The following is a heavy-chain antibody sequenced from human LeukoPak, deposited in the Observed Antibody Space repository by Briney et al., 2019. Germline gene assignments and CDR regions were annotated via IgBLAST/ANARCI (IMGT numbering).Heavy chain of an antibody. CDR2: ISGSGDKT. CDR3: AKDTSAWWYHRAYMNV. J-gene: IGHJ6*03. V-gene: IGHV3-23*01. D-gene: IGHD2-15*01. CDR1: GFTFSDYA. Sequence: GGSLRLSCAASGFTFSDYAMSWVREAPGGGLEYVSAISGSGDKTFHADSVKGRFTTSRDNSKNTLSLQMSSLRVEDSAVYFCAKDTSAWWYHRAYMNVWGTGTTVTVSS.